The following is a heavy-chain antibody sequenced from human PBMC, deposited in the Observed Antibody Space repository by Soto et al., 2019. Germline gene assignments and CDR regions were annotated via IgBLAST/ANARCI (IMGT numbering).Heavy chain of an antibody. J-gene: IGHJ6*03. CDR2: ISTYSGNT. Sequence: ASVKVSCKASGYTFTSFGISWVRQAPGQGLEWMGWISTYSGNTKSAQNLQGRVTMTTDTSTTTAYMELRSLTSDDTAVYYCAGTTSHYWYYMDVWGKGTTVTVS. CDR3: AGTTSHYWYYMDV. V-gene: IGHV1-18*01. D-gene: IGHD1-7*01. CDR1: GYTFTSFG.